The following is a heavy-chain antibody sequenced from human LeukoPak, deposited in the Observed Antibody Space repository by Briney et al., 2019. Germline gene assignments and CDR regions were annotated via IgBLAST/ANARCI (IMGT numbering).Heavy chain of an antibody. J-gene: IGHJ4*02. V-gene: IGHV3-30*18. CDR2: ISYDGSNK. CDR3: AKGGTMVRGVIGY. Sequence: GGSLRLSCAASGFTFSSYGMHWVRQAPGKGLEWVAVISYDGSNKYYADSVKGRFTISRDNSKNTLYLQMNSLRAEDTAVYYCAKGGTMVRGVIGYWGQGTLVTVSS. CDR1: GFTFSSYG. D-gene: IGHD3-10*01.